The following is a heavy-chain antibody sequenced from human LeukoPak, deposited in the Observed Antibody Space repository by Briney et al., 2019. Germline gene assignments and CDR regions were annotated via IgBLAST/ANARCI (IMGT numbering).Heavy chain of an antibody. CDR2: ISSSGSTI. D-gene: IGHD2-2*01. V-gene: IGHV3-11*04. J-gene: IGHJ5*02. Sequence: GGSLRLSCAASGFTFSDYYMSWIRQAPGKGLEWVSYISSSGSTIYYADSVKGRFTISRDNAKNSLYLQMNSLRAGDTAFYYCARGTPGYCSRTSCQDWFDPWGQGTLVTVSS. CDR1: GFTFSDYY. CDR3: ARGTPGYCSRTSCQDWFDP.